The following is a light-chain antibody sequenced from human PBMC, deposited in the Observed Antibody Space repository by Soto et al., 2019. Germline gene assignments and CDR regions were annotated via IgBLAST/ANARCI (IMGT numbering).Light chain of an antibody. Sequence: DIPVTQSPSSLSASVGVGVTITSLASQRIGSYLHWYQQKPGKALKLLIYAGSSLESGGPSRFSGRGSGTDFSLTISSLQPEDFATYYCLTSYGTPLSFGGGTKVDI. CDR3: LTSYGTPLS. J-gene: IGKJ4*01. V-gene: IGKV1-39*01. CDR1: QRIGSY. CDR2: AGS.